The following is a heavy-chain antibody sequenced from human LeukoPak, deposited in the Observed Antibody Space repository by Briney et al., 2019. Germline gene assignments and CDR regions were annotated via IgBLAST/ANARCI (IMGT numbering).Heavy chain of an antibody. V-gene: IGHV3-43*02. Sequence: PGGSLRLSCAASGFTFDDYAMHWVRQAPGKGLEWVSLISGDGGSTYYADSVRGRFTISRDNSKNSLYLQMNSLRTEDTALYYCAKDAGQTYYDFWSGYLDYWGQGTLVTVSS. D-gene: IGHD3-3*01. CDR1: GFTFDDYA. J-gene: IGHJ4*02. CDR3: AKDAGQTYYDFWSGYLDY. CDR2: ISGDGGST.